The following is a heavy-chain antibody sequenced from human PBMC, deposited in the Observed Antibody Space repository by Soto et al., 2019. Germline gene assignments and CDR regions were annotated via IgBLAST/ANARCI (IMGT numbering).Heavy chain of an antibody. CDR2: IYSSGST. CDR3: VRHRSSREIPFDN. J-gene: IGHJ4*02. D-gene: IGHD2-21*01. V-gene: IGHV4-39*01. Sequence: LTCTVSGDSISGTSFYWGWIRQSSGKGLEWIASIYSSGSTFYNLSLKSRLSLSVDTSKNQFSMRLQSVTAADTAVYYCVRHRSSREIPFDNWGQGTLVTVSS. CDR1: GDSISGTSFY.